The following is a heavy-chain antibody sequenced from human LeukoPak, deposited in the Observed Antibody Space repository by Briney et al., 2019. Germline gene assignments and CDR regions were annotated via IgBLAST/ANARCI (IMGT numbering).Heavy chain of an antibody. CDR1: GFTFSSYA. Sequence: GGSLRLSCAASGFTFSSYAMNWVRQAPGKGLEWVSAISGSGGSTYYADSVKGRFTISRDNSKNTLYLQMNSLRAEDTAVYYCAKVLSFGSGSRTGCWGQGTLVTVSS. CDR2: ISGSGGST. D-gene: IGHD3-10*01. J-gene: IGHJ4*02. V-gene: IGHV3-23*01. CDR3: AKVLSFGSGSRTGC.